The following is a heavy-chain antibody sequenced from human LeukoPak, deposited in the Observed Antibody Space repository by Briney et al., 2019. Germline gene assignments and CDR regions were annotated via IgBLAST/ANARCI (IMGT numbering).Heavy chain of an antibody. CDR2: INPNSGRT. J-gene: IGHJ4*02. D-gene: IGHD6-19*01. Sequence: ASVKDSCKASGYTFTGYYMHWVRQAPGQGLEWMGWINPNSGRTIYAQKFQGRVTMTRDTSISTAYMELSRLRSDDTAVYYCARLGYSSGGDYWGQGALVTVSS. V-gene: IGHV1-2*02. CDR3: ARLGYSSGGDY. CDR1: GYTFTGYY.